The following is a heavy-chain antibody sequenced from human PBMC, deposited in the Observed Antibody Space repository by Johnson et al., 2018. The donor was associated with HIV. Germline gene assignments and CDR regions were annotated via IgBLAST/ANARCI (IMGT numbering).Heavy chain of an antibody. CDR3: AKTGGGAALDS. J-gene: IGHJ3*02. Sequence: VQLVESGGGLIQPGGSLRLSCAASGFTVSSNYMSWVRQAPGKGLEWVSVIYSGGSTYYADSVKGRFTISRDNSKKMLYLQMNSLRVDDTAVYYCAKTGGGAALDSWGQGTMVTVSS. CDR1: GFTVSSNY. D-gene: IGHD3-16*01. CDR2: IYSGGST. V-gene: IGHV3-53*01.